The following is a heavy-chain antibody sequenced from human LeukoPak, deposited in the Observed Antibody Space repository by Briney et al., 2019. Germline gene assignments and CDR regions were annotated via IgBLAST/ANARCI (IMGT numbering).Heavy chain of an antibody. CDR3: ARGRYYYDSRGAFDY. V-gene: IGHV3-30-3*01. D-gene: IGHD3-22*01. J-gene: IGHJ4*02. CDR1: GFTFSSSA. CDR2: ISYDGSNK. Sequence: GRSLRLSCAASGFTFSSSAMHWVRQAPGKGLEWVAVISYDGSNKYYADSVKGRFTISRDNSKTTLYLQMNSLRAEDTAVYYCARGRYYYDSRGAFDYWGQGTLVTVSS.